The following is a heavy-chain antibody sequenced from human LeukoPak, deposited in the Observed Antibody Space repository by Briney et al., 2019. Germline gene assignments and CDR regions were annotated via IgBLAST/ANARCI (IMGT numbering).Heavy chain of an antibody. V-gene: IGHV3-23*01. CDR1: GFTFSSYA. D-gene: IGHD1-26*01. CDR2: ISDSGSGT. J-gene: IGHJ3*02. CDR3: AKPGGHRVLDAFDT. Sequence: PGGALRLSCAASGFTFSSYAMNWVRQAPGKGLQWVSAISDSGSGTYYADSVKGRFIISRDNSKNTVYLQMNSLRAEDTAIYYCAKPGGHRVLDAFDTWGQGTLVTVSS.